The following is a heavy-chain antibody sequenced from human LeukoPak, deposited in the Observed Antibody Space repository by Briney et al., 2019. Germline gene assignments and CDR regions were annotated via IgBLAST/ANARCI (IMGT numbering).Heavy chain of an antibody. V-gene: IGHV1-2*02. D-gene: IGHD3-10*01. CDR2: INPNSGGT. J-gene: IGHJ6*03. CDR1: GYTFTGYY. CDR3: ARGPPPTGSGSYYWYYYYYMDV. Sequence: ASVKVSCKASGYTFTGYYMHWVRQAPGQGVERVGWINPNSGGTNYAQKFQGRVTMTRDTSISTAYMELSRLRSDDTAVYYCARGPPPTGSGSYYWYYYYYMDVWGKGTTVTISS.